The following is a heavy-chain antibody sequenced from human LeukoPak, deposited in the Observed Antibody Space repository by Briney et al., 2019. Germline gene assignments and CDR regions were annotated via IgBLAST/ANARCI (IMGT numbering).Heavy chain of an antibody. Sequence: GGSLRLSCAASGFTFNTYSMNWVREAPGKGLEWVSYISSGGSAISYADSVKGRFTISRDNAKNSLYLQMNSLRAEDTAVYYCASVNYVDDDYWGQGTLVTVSS. V-gene: IGHV3-48*04. CDR1: GFTFNTYS. D-gene: IGHD4-17*01. CDR3: ASVNYVDDDY. CDR2: ISSGGSAI. J-gene: IGHJ4*02.